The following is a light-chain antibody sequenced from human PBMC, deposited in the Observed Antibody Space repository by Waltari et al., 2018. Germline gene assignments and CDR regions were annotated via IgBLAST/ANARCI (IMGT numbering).Light chain of an antibody. Sequence: EIVLTQSPATLSVSPGERATLPCRASQSVSSRLAWYQQNPDRAPRLLIFGASTRATGIPARFSGRGSGIDFTLTISSLQSEDFAVYYCQQYDNWPPRFGQGTKVEIK. CDR1: QSVSSR. J-gene: IGKJ1*01. V-gene: IGKV3-15*01. CDR3: QQYDNWPPR. CDR2: GAS.